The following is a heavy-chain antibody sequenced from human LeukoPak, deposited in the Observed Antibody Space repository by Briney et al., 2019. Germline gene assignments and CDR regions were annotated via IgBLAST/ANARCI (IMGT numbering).Heavy chain of an antibody. CDR2: INHSGST. CDR3: ARGIPYYYGSGSYCTWFDP. V-gene: IGHV4-34*01. J-gene: IGHJ5*02. Sequence: SETLSLTCAVYGGSFSGYYGSWIRQPPGKGLEWIGEINHSGSTNYNPSLKSRVTISVDTSKNQFSLKLSSVTAADTAVYYCARGIPYYYGSGSYCTWFDPWGQGTLVTVSS. CDR1: GGSFSGYY. D-gene: IGHD3-10*01.